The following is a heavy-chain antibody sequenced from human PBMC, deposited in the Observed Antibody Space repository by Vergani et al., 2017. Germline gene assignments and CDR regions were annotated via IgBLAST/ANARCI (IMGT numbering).Heavy chain of an antibody. Sequence: QVQLQESGPGVVKPSETLSLTCSVSGGFMPGFYWSWIRQSPSRGLEWLGRTYYRSKWYNDYAVSVKSRITINPDTSKSQFSLQLNSVTPEDTAVYYCARDEGYSSSWYYFDYWGQGTLVTVSS. CDR1: GGFMPGFY. CDR2: TYYRSKWYN. CDR3: ARDEGYSSSWYYFDY. D-gene: IGHD6-13*01. V-gene: IGHV6-1*01. J-gene: IGHJ4*02.